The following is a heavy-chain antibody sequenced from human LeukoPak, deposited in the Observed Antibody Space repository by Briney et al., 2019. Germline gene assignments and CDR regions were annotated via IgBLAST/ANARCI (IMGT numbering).Heavy chain of an antibody. CDR3: ARETRVRGVIITGIDY. CDR2: IKHDGSDK. Sequence: GGSLRLSCAASGFTLSDYWMSWVRQAPGKGLEWVANIKHDGSDKYYVDSVKGRFTISRDNAKNSLYLQMNSLRAEDTAVYYCARETRVRGVIITGIDYWGQGTLVTVSS. J-gene: IGHJ4*02. D-gene: IGHD3-10*01. V-gene: IGHV3-7*01. CDR1: GFTLSDYW.